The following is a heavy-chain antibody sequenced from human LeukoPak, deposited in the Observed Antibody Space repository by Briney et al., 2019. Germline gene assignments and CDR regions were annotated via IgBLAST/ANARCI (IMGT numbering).Heavy chain of an antibody. V-gene: IGHV4-59*12. CDR2: IYNSGST. D-gene: IGHD3-10*01. CDR3: ARGRPYGSGSYDY. J-gene: IGHJ4*02. Sequence: SETLSLTCTVSGGSISSDYWSWIRQPPGKGLEWIGYIYNSGSTNYNPSLKSRVTISVDTSKNQFSLKLSSVTAADTAVYYCARGRPYGSGSYDYWGQGTLVTVSS. CDR1: GGSISSDY.